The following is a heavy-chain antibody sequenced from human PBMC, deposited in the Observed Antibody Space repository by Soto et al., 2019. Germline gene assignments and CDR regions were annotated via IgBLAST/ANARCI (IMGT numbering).Heavy chain of an antibody. Sequence: EVRLLESGGGLVQPGGSLRLSCAASGFPFSDHAMHWVRQTPGKGLEWVSAITGRGDSTYYADSVKGRFTISRDNSKSTLYLQMMSLRAEDTAVYYCAKDLYVQPPSGWFDPWGQGTVVTVSS. V-gene: IGHV3-23*01. CDR3: AKDLYVQPPSGWFDP. J-gene: IGHJ5*02. CDR1: GFPFSDHA. CDR2: ITGRGDST. D-gene: IGHD1-26*01.